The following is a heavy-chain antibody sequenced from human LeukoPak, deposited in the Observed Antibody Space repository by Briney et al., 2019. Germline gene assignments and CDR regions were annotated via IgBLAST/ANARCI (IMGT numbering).Heavy chain of an antibody. CDR1: GYTFTSYG. J-gene: IGHJ4*02. CDR3: ARDVTIAARGFDY. Sequence: ASVKVSXKASGYTFTSYGISWVRQAPGQGLEWIGWISAYNGNTNYAQKLQGRVTMTTDTSTSTASMELRSLRSDDTAVYYCARDVTIAARGFDYWGQGTLVTVSS. CDR2: ISAYNGNT. V-gene: IGHV1-18*01. D-gene: IGHD6-6*01.